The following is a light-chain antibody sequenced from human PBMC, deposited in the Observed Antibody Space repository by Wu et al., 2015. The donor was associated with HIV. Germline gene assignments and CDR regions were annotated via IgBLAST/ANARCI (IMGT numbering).Light chain of an antibody. Sequence: AIQLTQSPSSLSASVGDRVTITCWASQGITSALAWYQQKPGKTPKLLIYHASTLESGVPSRFSGSGSGTDFTLTISSLEPADFATYYCQQFSSYPHTFGGGTKVEI. CDR1: QGITSA. CDR3: QQFSSYPHT. J-gene: IGKJ4*01. V-gene: IGKV1-13*02. CDR2: HAS.